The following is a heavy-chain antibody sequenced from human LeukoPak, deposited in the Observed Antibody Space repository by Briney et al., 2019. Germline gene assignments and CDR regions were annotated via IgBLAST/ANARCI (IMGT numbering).Heavy chain of an antibody. CDR1: GYSISTSYY. V-gene: IGHV4-38-2*02. J-gene: IGHJ5*02. D-gene: IGHD3-22*01. CDR2: IYHSGNT. CDR3: ARDDSSGPAGYNWFDP. Sequence: SETLSLTCTVSGYSISTSYYWGWIRQPPGKGLEWIGSIYHSGNTYYNPSLKSRVTISVDTSKNQFSLKLSSVTAADTAVYYCARDDSSGPAGYNWFDPWGQGTLVTVSS.